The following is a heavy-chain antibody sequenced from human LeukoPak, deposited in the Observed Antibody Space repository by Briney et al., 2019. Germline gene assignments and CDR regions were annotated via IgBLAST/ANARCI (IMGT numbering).Heavy chain of an antibody. CDR2: ITTSGSDI. CDR1: GFTFSASA. Sequence: GGSLRLSCAASGFTFSASAMHWVRQAPGRGLEWVSFITTSGSDIDYADSVKGRFTISRDNANNTLFLQMNSLRVEDTAVYYCARLIIYDGRDYWGQGTLVTVSS. V-gene: IGHV3-21*01. J-gene: IGHJ4*02. CDR3: ARLIIYDGRDY. D-gene: IGHD3-3*01.